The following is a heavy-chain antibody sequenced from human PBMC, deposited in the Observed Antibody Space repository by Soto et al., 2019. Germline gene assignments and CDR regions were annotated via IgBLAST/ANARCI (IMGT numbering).Heavy chain of an antibody. V-gene: IGHV2-5*02. J-gene: IGHJ5*02. CDR3: VRLLWFGELT. CDR1: GFSLSTSGVG. Sequence: QITLKESGPTLVKPTQTLTLTCTISGFSLSTSGVGVGWIRQPPGKALDWLALIYWDGDKRYSPSLKSRLTITKDTSINQVVLTMTHMDPVDTATYYCVRLLWFGELTWGQGTLVTVSS. D-gene: IGHD3-10*01. CDR2: IYWDGDK.